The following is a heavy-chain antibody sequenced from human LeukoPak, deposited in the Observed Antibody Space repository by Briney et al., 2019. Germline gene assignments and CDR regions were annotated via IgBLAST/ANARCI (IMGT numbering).Heavy chain of an antibody. V-gene: IGHV3-9*01. J-gene: IGHJ4*02. Sequence: PGRSLRLSCAASGFTFDDYAMHWVRQAPGKGLEWVSGISWNSGSIGYADSVKGRFTISRDNAKNSLHLQMNSLRAEDTALYYCAKATSTDTAMVAFDYWGQGTLVTVSS. CDR3: AKATSTDTAMVAFDY. CDR2: ISWNSGSI. CDR1: GFTFDDYA. D-gene: IGHD5-18*01.